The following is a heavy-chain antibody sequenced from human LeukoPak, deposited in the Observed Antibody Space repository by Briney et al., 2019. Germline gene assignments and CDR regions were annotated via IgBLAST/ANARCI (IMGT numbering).Heavy chain of an antibody. CDR2: IKSKTDGGTT. CDR3: AKDQYQLLSGPDY. J-gene: IGHJ4*02. CDR1: GFTFSNAW. D-gene: IGHD2-2*01. Sequence: GGSLRLSCAASGFTFSNAWMSWVRQAPGKGLEWVGRIKSKTDGGTTDYAAPVKGRFTISRDNAKNSLYLQMNSLRAEDMALYYCAKDQYQLLSGPDYWGQGTLVTVSS. V-gene: IGHV3-15*05.